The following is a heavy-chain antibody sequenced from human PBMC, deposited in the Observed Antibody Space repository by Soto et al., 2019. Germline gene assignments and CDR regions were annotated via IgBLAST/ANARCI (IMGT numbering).Heavy chain of an antibody. J-gene: IGHJ6*03. CDR1: GCSFTSYW. CDR2: IYPGDSDT. D-gene: IGHD2-8*01. V-gene: IGHV5-51*01. CDR3: ARSEGVANIGYYYMDV. Sequence: GESLKISCKGSGCSFTSYWIGWVRQMPGKGLEWMGIIYPGDSDTRYSPSFQGQVTISADKSISTAYLQWSSLKASDTAMYYCARSEGVANIGYYYMDVWGKGTTVTVSS.